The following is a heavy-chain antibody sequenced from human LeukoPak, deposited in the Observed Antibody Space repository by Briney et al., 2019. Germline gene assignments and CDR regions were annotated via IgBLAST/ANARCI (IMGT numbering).Heavy chain of an antibody. D-gene: IGHD5-24*01. CDR1: GFTFSSYE. CDR3: ARVLRFGGYNPGADY. J-gene: IGHJ4*02. V-gene: IGHV3-48*03. CDR2: TSSSGSTI. Sequence: GGALRLSCAASGFTFSSYEMNWVRQAPGKGLEWVSYTSSSGSTIYYADSVKGRFTISRDNAKNSLYLQMNSLRAEDTAVYYCARVLRFGGYNPGADYWGQGTLVTVSS.